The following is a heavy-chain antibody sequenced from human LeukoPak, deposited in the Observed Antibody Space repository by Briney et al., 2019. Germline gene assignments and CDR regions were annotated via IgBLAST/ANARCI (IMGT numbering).Heavy chain of an antibody. J-gene: IGHJ4*02. D-gene: IGHD6-19*01. CDR3: ARVYSSGWYRDY. CDR2: INHSGST. V-gene: IGHV4-34*01. CDR1: GGSFSGYY. Sequence: PSETLSLTCAVYGGSFSGYYWSWIRQPPGKGLEWIGEINHSGSTNYNPSLKSRVTISVDTSKNQFSLKLSSVTAADTAVYYCARVYSSGWYRDYWGQGTLVTVSS.